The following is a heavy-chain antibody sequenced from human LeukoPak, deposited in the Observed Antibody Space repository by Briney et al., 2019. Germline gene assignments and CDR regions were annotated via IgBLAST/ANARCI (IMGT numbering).Heavy chain of an antibody. CDR3: ARLGAANSKAFDI. J-gene: IGHJ3*02. Sequence: GESLKISCKGFGYSFSYSWIGWVRQVPGKGLEWMGIIYPDDSDTKKAPSFQGRVTISADKSLSITYLQWDNLQASDTAMYYCARLGAANSKAFDIWGQGTMVTVSS. V-gene: IGHV5-51*01. CDR2: IYPDDSDT. CDR1: GYSFSYSW. D-gene: IGHD1-26*01.